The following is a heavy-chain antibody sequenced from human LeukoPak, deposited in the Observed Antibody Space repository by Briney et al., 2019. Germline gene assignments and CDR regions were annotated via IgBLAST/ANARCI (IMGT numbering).Heavy chain of an antibody. D-gene: IGHD5-18*01. V-gene: IGHV4-34*01. CDR3: YVDTAMVHYFDY. J-gene: IGHJ4*02. CDR1: GGSFSGYY. Sequence: SETLSLTCAVYGGSFSGYYWSWIRQPPGKGLEWIGEINHSGSTNYNPSLKSRVTITVDTSKNQFSQKLSSVTAADTAVYYCYVDTAMVHYFDYWGQGTLVTVST. CDR2: INHSGST.